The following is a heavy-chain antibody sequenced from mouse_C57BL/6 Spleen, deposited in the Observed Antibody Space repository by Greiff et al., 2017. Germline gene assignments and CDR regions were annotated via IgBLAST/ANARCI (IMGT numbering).Heavy chain of an antibody. CDR1: GYAFSSYW. D-gene: IGHD2-4*01. CDR3: ARGAYDCDGFAY. V-gene: IGHV1-80*01. J-gene: IGHJ3*01. CDR2: IYPGDGDT. Sequence: QVQLKQSGAELVKPGASVKISCKASGYAFSSYWMNWVKQRPGKGLEWIGQIYPGDGDTNYNGKFKGKATLTADKSSSTAYMQLSSLTSEDSAVYFCARGAYDCDGFAYWGQGTLVTVSA.